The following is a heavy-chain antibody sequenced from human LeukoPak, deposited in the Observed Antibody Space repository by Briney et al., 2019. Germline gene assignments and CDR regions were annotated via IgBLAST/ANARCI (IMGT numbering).Heavy chain of an antibody. Sequence: ASVTVSCKASGYIFTSYYMYWVRQAPGQGLEWMGIINPSGGSIRYAQKFQGRVTMTRDTSTSTVYMELSSLRSEDTAVYYCARDSSGWYSEVYFDYWGQGTLVTVSS. J-gene: IGHJ4*02. CDR3: ARDSSGWYSEVYFDY. CDR2: INPSGGSI. V-gene: IGHV1-46*01. CDR1: GYIFTSYY. D-gene: IGHD6-19*01.